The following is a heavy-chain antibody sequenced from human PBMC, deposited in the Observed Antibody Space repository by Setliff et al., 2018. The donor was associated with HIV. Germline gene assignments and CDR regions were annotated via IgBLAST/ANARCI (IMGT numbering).Heavy chain of an antibody. J-gene: IGHJ4*02. Sequence: GGSLRLSCAASGFIFSTFPMHWVRQAPGKGLEWVAVMSGDANSQYYADSVRGRFTISRDNSKNTVYLQMNSLTTEDTAVYYCAGDRNCGNGCYSSADHWGLGTLVTVSS. CDR2: MSGDANSQ. D-gene: IGHD2-21*01. CDR1: GFIFSTFP. CDR3: AGDRNCGNGCYSSADH. V-gene: IGHV3-30*01.